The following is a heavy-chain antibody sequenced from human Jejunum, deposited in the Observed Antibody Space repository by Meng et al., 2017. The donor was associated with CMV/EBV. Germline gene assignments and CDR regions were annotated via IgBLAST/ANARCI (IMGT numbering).Heavy chain of an antibody. CDR2: MNQDGSER. CDR3: ARVGPWLFRAFDI. D-gene: IGHD5-12*01. J-gene: IGHJ3*02. Sequence: GFIFGDYGLSWVRRVPGKGLEWAANMNQDGSERYYMDSVKGRFVIYRDNAQNSVYLQMNSLRAEDTAVYYCARVGPWLFRAFDIWGQGTMVTVSS. V-gene: IGHV3-7*03. CDR1: GFIFGDYG.